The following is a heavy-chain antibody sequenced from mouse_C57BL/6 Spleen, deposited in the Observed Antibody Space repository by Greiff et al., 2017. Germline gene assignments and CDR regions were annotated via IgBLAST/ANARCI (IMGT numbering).Heavy chain of an antibody. J-gene: IGHJ4*01. CDR1: GFTFSDYY. D-gene: IGHD2-4*01. Sequence: DVMLVESEGGLVQPGSSMKLSCTASGFTFSDYYMAWVRQVPEKGLEWVANINHDGSSTYYLDSLKSRFIISRDNAQNTLYLQMSSLKSEDTATYYCARDRVYWDYVYAMDYWGQGTSVTVSS. V-gene: IGHV5-16*01. CDR2: INHDGSST. CDR3: ARDRVYWDYVYAMDY.